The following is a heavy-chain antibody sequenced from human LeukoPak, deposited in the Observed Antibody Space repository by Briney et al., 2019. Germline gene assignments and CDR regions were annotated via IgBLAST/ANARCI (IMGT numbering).Heavy chain of an antibody. CDR1: GFRFSVYG. J-gene: IGHJ4*02. D-gene: IGHD3-3*01. V-gene: IGHV3-30*02. CDR2: IRYDGSNK. Sequence: GGSLRLSCVTSGFRFSVYGMHWVRQAPGRGLEWVAFIRYDGSNKLYTDSVKGRFTISRDNSKNTLYLQMNSLRAEDTAVYYCAKGGYYDVWSAYDYWGQGTLVTVSS. CDR3: AKGGYYDVWSAYDY.